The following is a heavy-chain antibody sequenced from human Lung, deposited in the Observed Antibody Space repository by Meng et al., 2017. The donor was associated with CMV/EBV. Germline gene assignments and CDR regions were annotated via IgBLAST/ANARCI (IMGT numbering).Heavy chain of an antibody. J-gene: IGHJ5*02. CDR3: ARCNYYYDSSGPFGP. CDR1: GYTFGDYF. Sequence: ASVKVSXKAFGYTFGDYFMHWVRQAPGQGLEWMGWINPRSGDTNYAQEFQGRVTMTRDTAISATYMELRRLRPDDTAVYYCARCNYYYDSSGPFGPWGQGXLVTGS. CDR2: INPRSGDT. V-gene: IGHV1-2*02. D-gene: IGHD3-22*01.